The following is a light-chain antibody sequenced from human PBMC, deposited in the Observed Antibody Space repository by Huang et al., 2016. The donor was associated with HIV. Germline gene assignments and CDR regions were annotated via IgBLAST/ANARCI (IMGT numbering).Light chain of an antibody. CDR2: AAS. CDR3: QQSYSTPLT. CDR1: QSISSY. V-gene: IGKV1-39*01. Sequence: DIQMTQSPFSLSASVGDRVTLTCRASQSISSYLTWYQQKPGKAPKPLIYAASSLRSGVPSGLSGSGCGTDVTLTISSLQPEDFATYYCQQSYSTPLTFGGGTKVEIK. J-gene: IGKJ4*01.